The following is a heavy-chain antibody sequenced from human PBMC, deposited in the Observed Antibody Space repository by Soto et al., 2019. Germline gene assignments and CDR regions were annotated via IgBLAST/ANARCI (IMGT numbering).Heavy chain of an antibody. V-gene: IGHV4-39*01. J-gene: IGHJ6*03. CDR3: ARQDDDFWSGYKSYYMDV. D-gene: IGHD3-3*01. CDR2: IYYSGST. Sequence: SETLSLTCTVSGGSISSSSYYWGWIRQPPGKGLEWIGSIYYSGSTYYNPSLKSRVTISVDTSKNQFSLKLSSVTAADTAVYYCARQDDDFWSGYKSYYMDVWGKGTTVTVSS. CDR1: GGSISSSSYY.